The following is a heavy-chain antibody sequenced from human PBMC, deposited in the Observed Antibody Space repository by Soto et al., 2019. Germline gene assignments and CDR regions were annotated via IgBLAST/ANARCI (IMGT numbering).Heavy chain of an antibody. CDR1: GFTFSSYW. CDR2: IKQDGSEK. J-gene: IGHJ4*02. D-gene: IGHD6-13*01. V-gene: IGHV3-7*01. Sequence: GGSLRLSCAASGFTFSSYWMSWVRQAPGKGLEWVANIKQDGSEKYYVDSVKGRFTISRDNAKNSLYLQMNSLRAEDTAVCYCARPNLAAAFDYWGQGALVTVSS. CDR3: ARPNLAAAFDY.